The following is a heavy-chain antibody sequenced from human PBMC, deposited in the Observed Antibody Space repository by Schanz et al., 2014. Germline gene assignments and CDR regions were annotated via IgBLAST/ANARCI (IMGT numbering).Heavy chain of an antibody. CDR2: ISYDGNNE. Sequence: VQLVDSGGGLVQPGGSLRLSCAASGFTFSSYGMHWVRQAPGKGLEWVAVISYDGNNEDYADSVKGRFSISRDNSQNTVYLEMNRLRTEDTALYYCARDSAGTTFGVLDSWGQGTLVTVSS. J-gene: IGHJ4*02. CDR1: GFTFSSYG. D-gene: IGHD1-1*01. CDR3: ARDSAGTTFGVLDS. V-gene: IGHV3-30*03.